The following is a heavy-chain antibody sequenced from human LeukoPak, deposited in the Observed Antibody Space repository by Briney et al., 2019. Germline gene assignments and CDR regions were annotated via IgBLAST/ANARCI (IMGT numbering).Heavy chain of an antibody. CDR3: AKDDCTNGVCYTRDY. V-gene: IGHV3-53*01. D-gene: IGHD2-8*01. Sequence: PGGSLRLSCAASGFAVSSNYMSWVRQAPGKGLEWVSVIYSGGSAYYADSVKGRFSISRDSSENTLYLQMNSLRAEDTAVYYCAKDDCTNGVCYTRDYWGQGTLVTVSS. J-gene: IGHJ4*02. CDR1: GFAVSSNY. CDR2: IYSGGSA.